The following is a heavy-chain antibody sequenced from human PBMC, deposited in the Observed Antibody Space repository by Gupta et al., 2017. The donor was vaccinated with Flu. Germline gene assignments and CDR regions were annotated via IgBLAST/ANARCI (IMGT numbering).Heavy chain of an antibody. V-gene: IGHV4-38-2*01. CDR3: ARSLATLQIDY. CDR2: IYHSGST. J-gene: IGHJ4*02. Sequence: QVQLQESGPGLVKPSETLSLTCAVSGYSISSGYYWGWIRQPPGKGLEWIGSIYHSGSTYYNPSLKSRVTISVDTSKNQFSLKLSSVTAADTAVYYCARSLATLQIDYWGQGTLVTVSS. D-gene: IGHD1-26*01. CDR1: GYSISSGYY.